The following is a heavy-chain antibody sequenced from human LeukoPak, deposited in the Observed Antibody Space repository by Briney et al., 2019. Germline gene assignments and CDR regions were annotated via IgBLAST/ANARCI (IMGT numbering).Heavy chain of an antibody. CDR2: ISGSGGST. J-gene: IGHJ4*02. V-gene: IGHV3-23*01. CDR3: AKEAPLLRYFGWVPYPLDFDY. Sequence: GGSLRLSCAASGFTFSSYAMSWVRQAPGKGLEWVSAISGSGGSTYYADSVKGRFTISRDNSKNTLYLQMNSLRAEDTAVYYCAKEAPLLRYFGWVPYPLDFDYWGQGTLVTVSS. D-gene: IGHD3-9*01. CDR1: GFTFSSYA.